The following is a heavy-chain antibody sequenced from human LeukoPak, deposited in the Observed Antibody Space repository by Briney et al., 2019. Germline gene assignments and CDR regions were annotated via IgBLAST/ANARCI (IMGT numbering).Heavy chain of an antibody. J-gene: IGHJ3*02. CDR2: ITSSSSYI. V-gene: IGHV3-21*01. CDR3: ARDRAGRDAFGI. Sequence: GGSLRLSCAASGFTFITYSMNWVRQAPGKGLEWVSSITSSSSYIYYADSVKGRFTISRDNAQNSLYLQMNSLRTEDTAVYYCARDRAGRDAFGIWGQGTMVTVSS. CDR1: GFTFITYS.